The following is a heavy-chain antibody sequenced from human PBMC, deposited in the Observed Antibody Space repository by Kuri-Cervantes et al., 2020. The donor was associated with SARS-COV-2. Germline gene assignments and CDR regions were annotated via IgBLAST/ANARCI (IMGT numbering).Heavy chain of an antibody. CDR3: ARVHGYDFYYYYYYMDV. J-gene: IGHJ6*03. Sequence: LSLTCAASGFTVSSNYMSWIRQAPGKGLEWVSYISSSSSTIYYADSVKGRFTISRDNAKNSLYLQMNSLRAEDTAVYYRARVHGYDFYYYYYYMDVWGKGTTVTVSS. V-gene: IGHV3-11*01. CDR1: GFTVSSNY. D-gene: IGHD5-12*01. CDR2: ISSSSSTI.